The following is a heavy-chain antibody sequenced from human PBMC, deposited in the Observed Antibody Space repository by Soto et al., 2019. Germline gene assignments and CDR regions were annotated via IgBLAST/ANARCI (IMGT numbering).Heavy chain of an antibody. CDR3: ARSDTQTDPITRGADRNF. Sequence: QVQLVQSGAEVKKPGSSVRVSCKVSGGTFGSHTFTWVRQAPGQGLEWMGEIIPVFHAAKYAQRFQDIFTITEDRSETTVYEELSRLSSANATQYYCARSDTQTDPITRGADRNFWGQGT. CDR2: IIPVFHAA. V-gene: IGHV1-69*06. CDR1: GGTFGSHT. D-gene: IGHD3-10*01. J-gene: IGHJ4*02.